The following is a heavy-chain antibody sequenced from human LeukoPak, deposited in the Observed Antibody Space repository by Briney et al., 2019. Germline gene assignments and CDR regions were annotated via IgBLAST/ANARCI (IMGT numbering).Heavy chain of an antibody. CDR3: VYSSSWYGVY. CDR2: ISYDGSNK. V-gene: IGHV3-30*03. Sequence: PGRSLRLSCAASGFTFSSYGMHWVRQAPGKGLEWVAVISYDGSNKYYADSVKGRFTISRDNSKNTLYLQMNSLRAEDTAVYYCVYSSSWYGVYWGQGTLVTVSS. D-gene: IGHD6-13*01. CDR1: GFTFSSYG. J-gene: IGHJ4*02.